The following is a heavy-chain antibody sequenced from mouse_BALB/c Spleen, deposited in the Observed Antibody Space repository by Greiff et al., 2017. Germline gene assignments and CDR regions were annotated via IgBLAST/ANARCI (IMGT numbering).Heavy chain of an antibody. Sequence: EVKVVESGGGLVQPGGSRKLSCAASGFTFSDYGMAWVRQAPGKGPEWVAFISNLAYSIYYADTVTGRFTISRENAKNTLYLEMSSLRSEDTAMYYCARDRGGNYHYFDYWGQGTTLTVSS. CDR2: ISNLAYSI. D-gene: IGHD2-1*01. J-gene: IGHJ2*01. CDR1: GFTFSDYG. CDR3: ARDRGGNYHYFDY. V-gene: IGHV5-15*02.